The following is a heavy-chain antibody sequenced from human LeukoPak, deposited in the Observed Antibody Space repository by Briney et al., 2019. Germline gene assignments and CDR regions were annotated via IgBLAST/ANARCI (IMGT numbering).Heavy chain of an antibody. CDR2: ISYDGSTK. Sequence: TGGSLRLSCTASGFTFSTYGMHWVRQAPGKGLEWMTLISYDGSTKYYSDSVKGRFTLSRDNSKNTLYLQMNSLRAEDTAVYFCARVFYGSGSLHYYYYYMDVWGKGTTVTISS. J-gene: IGHJ6*03. D-gene: IGHD3-10*01. CDR3: ARVFYGSGSLHYYYYYMDV. V-gene: IGHV3-30*03. CDR1: GFTFSTYG.